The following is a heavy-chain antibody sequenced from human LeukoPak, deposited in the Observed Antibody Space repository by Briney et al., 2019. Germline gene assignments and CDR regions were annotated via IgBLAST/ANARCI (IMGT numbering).Heavy chain of an antibody. V-gene: IGHV4-59*08. D-gene: IGHD6-19*01. CDR2: IYYNGKT. Sequence: SETLSLTCTVSGGSMSSYYWSWIRQPPGKGLEWIGYIYYNGKTNYSPSLNSRVTSSVDASRNQFSLKLNSVTGADAAVYYCARGGWSVDYWGQGTLVTVSS. J-gene: IGHJ4*02. CDR3: ARGGWSVDY. CDR1: GGSMSSYY.